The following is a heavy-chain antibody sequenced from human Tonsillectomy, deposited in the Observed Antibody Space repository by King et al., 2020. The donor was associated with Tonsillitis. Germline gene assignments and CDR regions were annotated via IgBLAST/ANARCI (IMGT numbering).Heavy chain of an antibody. D-gene: IGHD3-10*01. J-gene: IGHJ3*02. Sequence: VQLVESGGGLVQPGGSLRISCAASGFTFSSYAMSWVRQAPGKGLEWVSAISGSGGSTYYADSVKGRFTISRDNSKNTLYLQMNSLSAEDTAVYYCANTRVPGDAFDIWGQGTMVTVSS. CDR1: GFTFSSYA. CDR3: ANTRVPGDAFDI. V-gene: IGHV3-23*04. CDR2: ISGSGGST.